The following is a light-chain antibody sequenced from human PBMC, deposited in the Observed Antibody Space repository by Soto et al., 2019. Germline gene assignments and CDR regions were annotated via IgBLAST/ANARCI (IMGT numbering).Light chain of an antibody. CDR3: QQYGTSPQT. CDR2: DTS. J-gene: IGKJ1*01. CDR1: QSVTSNY. V-gene: IGKV3-20*01. Sequence: DIVLTQSPGTLSLSPGERATLSCRASQSVTSNYLAWYQQKPGQAPGLLIYDTSTRASGVPDRFSGSGSGTEFTLTISRLEPEDFAVYYCQQYGTSPQTFGQGTKVDI.